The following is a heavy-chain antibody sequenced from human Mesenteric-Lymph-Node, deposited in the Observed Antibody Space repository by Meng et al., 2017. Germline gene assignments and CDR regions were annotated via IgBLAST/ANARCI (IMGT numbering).Heavy chain of an antibody. V-gene: IGHV3-15*06. Sequence: GESLKISCAASGLSFNTAWMAWVRQAPGKGLEWLGRIKSKNDDEATLYVAPVKGRFTISRDNSKNTLYLQMNSLRAEDTAVYYCARETNSSGWYAYYYYYGMDVWGQGTTVTVSS. CDR3: ARETNSSGWYAYYYYYGMDV. J-gene: IGHJ6*02. CDR2: IKSKNDDEAT. CDR1: GLSFNTAW. D-gene: IGHD6-19*01.